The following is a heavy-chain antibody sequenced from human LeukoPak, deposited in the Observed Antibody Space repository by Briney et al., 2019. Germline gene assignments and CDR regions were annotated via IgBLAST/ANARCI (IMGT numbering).Heavy chain of an antibody. CDR2: IYYSGST. Sequence: SQTLSLTCTVSGGSISSGGYYWSWIRQHPGKGLEWIGYIYYSGSTYYNPSLKSRVTISVDTSKNQFSLKLSSVTAADTAVCYCASSLGYCSSTSCYIYAFDIWGQGTMVTVSS. CDR3: ASSLGYCSSTSCYIYAFDI. V-gene: IGHV4-31*03. CDR1: GGSISSGGYY. J-gene: IGHJ3*02. D-gene: IGHD2-2*02.